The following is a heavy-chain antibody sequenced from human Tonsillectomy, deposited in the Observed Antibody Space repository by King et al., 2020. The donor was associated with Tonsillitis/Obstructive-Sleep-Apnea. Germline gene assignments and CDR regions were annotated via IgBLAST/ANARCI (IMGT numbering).Heavy chain of an antibody. Sequence: QLQESGPGLVKPSETLSLTCTVSGGSISSYYWSWIRQPPGKGLEWFGYIYYSGSTKYNPSLKSRVTISVDTSNNQFSLKQSSVTAADTAVYFCARDRGYCSSTSCYRDAFDIWGRGTMVTVSS. CDR1: GGSISSYY. V-gene: IGHV4-59*01. D-gene: IGHD2-2*01. CDR3: ARDRGYCSSTSCYRDAFDI. J-gene: IGHJ3*02. CDR2: IYYSGST.